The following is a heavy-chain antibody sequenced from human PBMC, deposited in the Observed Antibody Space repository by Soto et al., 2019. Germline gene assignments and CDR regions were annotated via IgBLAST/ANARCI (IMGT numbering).Heavy chain of an antibody. CDR1: GGSISSSSYY. V-gene: IGHV4-39*01. J-gene: IGHJ4*02. CDR3: ARHVAGYSSGLDY. Sequence: SETLSLTCTVSGGSISSSSYYWGWIHQPPGKGLEWIGSIYYSGSTYYNLSLKSRVTISVDTSKNQFSLKLSSVTAADTAVYYCARHVAGYSSGLDYWGQGTLVTVSS. CDR2: IYYSGST. D-gene: IGHD6-19*01.